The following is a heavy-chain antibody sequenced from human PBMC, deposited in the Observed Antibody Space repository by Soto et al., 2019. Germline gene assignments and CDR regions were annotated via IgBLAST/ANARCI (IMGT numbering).Heavy chain of an antibody. CDR2: IWYDGSNK. Sequence: QVQLVESGGGVVQPGRSLRLSCAASGFTFSSYGMHWVRQAPGKGLEWVAVIWYDGSNKYYADSVKGRFTISRDNSKNTLYLQMNSLRAEDTAVYYCARRQYSSSANFDYWGQGTLVTVSS. J-gene: IGHJ4*02. V-gene: IGHV3-33*01. D-gene: IGHD6-6*01. CDR3: ARRQYSSSANFDY. CDR1: GFTFSSYG.